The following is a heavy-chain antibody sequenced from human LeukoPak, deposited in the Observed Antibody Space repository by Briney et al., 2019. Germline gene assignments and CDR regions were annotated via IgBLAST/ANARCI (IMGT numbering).Heavy chain of an antibody. V-gene: IGHV1-2*06. D-gene: IGHD6-19*01. CDR2: INPNSGGT. J-gene: IGHJ4*02. CDR3: ARYSSGWYFDY. CDR1: GYTFTSYY. Sequence: ASVKVSCKATGYTFTSYYMHWVRQAPGQGLEWMGRINPNSGGTNYAQKFQGRVTMTRDTSISTAYMELSRLRSDDTAVYYCARYSSGWYFDYWGQGTLVTVSS.